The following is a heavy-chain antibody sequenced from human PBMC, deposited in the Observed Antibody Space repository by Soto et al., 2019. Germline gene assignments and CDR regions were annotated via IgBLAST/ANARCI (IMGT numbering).Heavy chain of an antibody. Sequence: SETLSLTCTVSGGSISSHYWSWIRQPPGKGLEWIGYIYYSGSTNYNPSLKSRVTISVDTSKNQFSLKLSSVTAADTAVYYCARHSGKTTVNRFDHWGQGTLVTVSS. CDR3: ARHSGKTTVNRFDH. J-gene: IGHJ4*02. D-gene: IGHD4-17*01. CDR2: IYYSGST. CDR1: GGSISSHY. V-gene: IGHV4-59*08.